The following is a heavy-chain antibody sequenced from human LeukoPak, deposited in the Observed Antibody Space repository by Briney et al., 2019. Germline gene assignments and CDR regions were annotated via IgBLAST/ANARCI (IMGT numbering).Heavy chain of an antibody. CDR3: ARGWAVAGRYYFDY. D-gene: IGHD6-19*01. Sequence: SSETLSLTCAVYGGSFSGYYWSWIRQPPGKGLEWIGEINHSGSTNYNPSLKSRVTISVDTSKNQFSLKLSSVTAADTAVYYCARGWAVAGRYYFDYWGQGTLVTVSS. CDR2: INHSGST. V-gene: IGHV4-34*01. J-gene: IGHJ4*02. CDR1: GGSFSGYY.